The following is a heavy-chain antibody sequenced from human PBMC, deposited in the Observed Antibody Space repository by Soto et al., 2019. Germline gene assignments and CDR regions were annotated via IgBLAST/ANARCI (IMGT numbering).Heavy chain of an antibody. CDR1: GFTFSDYY. D-gene: IGHD6-13*01. Sequence: GGSLRLSCAASGFTFSDYYMSWVRQAPGKGLEWVSYISSSSSYTNYADSVKGRFTISRDNAKNSLYLQMNSLRAEDTAVYYCARTAVVAAATSSYYYGMDVWGQGTTVTVSS. V-gene: IGHV3-11*06. J-gene: IGHJ6*02. CDR3: ARTAVVAAATSSYYYGMDV. CDR2: ISSSSSYT.